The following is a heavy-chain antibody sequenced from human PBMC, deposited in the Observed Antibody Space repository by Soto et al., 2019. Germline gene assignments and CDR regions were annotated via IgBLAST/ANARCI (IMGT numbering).Heavy chain of an antibody. D-gene: IGHD6-19*01. CDR3: ARDSSAVAGTFQYFQH. CDR1: GYTFTSYY. J-gene: IGHJ1*01. Sequence: QVQLVQSGAEVKKPGASVKVSCKASGYTFTSYYMHWVRQAPGQGLEWMGIINPSGGSTSYAQKFQGRVTMTRDTSTSTVYMELSSLRSEDTAVYYCARDSSAVAGTFQYFQHWGQGTLVTVSS. CDR2: INPSGGST. V-gene: IGHV1-46*03.